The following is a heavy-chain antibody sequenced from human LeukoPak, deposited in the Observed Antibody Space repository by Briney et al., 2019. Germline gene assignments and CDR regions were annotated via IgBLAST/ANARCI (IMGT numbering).Heavy chain of an antibody. CDR1: VFTFGDYT. CDR3: AREGRPSY. CDR2: IKKAGSEK. V-gene: IGHV3-7*05. Sequence: GGSVTLSCTVSVFTFGDYTMIWFRQSRGKGLEWVANIKKAGSEKYYVDSVKGRFTISRDNVKNSLYLQMNSLRAEDTAVYYCAREGRPSYWGQGTLVTVSS. J-gene: IGHJ4*02.